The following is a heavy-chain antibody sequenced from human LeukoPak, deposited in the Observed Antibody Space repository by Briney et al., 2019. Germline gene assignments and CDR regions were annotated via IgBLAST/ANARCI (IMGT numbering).Heavy chain of an antibody. CDR2: ISYSGTT. CDR3: AANSADYNTLGSSYKV. J-gene: IGHJ4*02. D-gene: IGHD3-10*01. CDR1: SASISSSPYF. Sequence: SETLSLTCTVSSASISSSPYFWGWVRQSPGKGLEWIGSISYSGTTYYNPSLKSRVTISVDTSKNQFSLKLTSVTAADTAVYYCAANSADYNTLGSSYKVWGQGTLVTVSS. V-gene: IGHV4-39*01.